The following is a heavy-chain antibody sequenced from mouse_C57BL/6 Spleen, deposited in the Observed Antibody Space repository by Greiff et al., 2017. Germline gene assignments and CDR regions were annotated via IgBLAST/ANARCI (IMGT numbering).Heavy chain of an antibody. J-gene: IGHJ4*01. V-gene: IGHV1-54*01. D-gene: IGHD2-3*01. Sequence: VQLQQSGAELVRPGTSVKVSCKASGYAFTNYLIEWVKQRPGQGLEWIGVINPGSGGTNYNEKFKGKATLTADKSSSTAYMQLSSLTSEDSAVYFCARSYDGYYGGAMDYWGQGTSVTVSS. CDR1: GYAFTNYL. CDR2: INPGSGGT. CDR3: ARSYDGYYGGAMDY.